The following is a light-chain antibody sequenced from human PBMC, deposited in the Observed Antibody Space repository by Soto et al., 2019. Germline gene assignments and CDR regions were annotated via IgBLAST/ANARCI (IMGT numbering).Light chain of an antibody. J-gene: IGLJ1*01. Sequence: QSVLTQPPSVSAAPGQKVTISCSGSSSNIGNNYVSWYQHLPGTAPKLLIYDNNKRPSGIPDRFSGSKSGTSATLGITGLQTGEEADYYCGTWDTSLSAVFGTGTKVTVL. V-gene: IGLV1-51*01. CDR2: DNN. CDR3: GTWDTSLSAV. CDR1: SSNIGNNY.